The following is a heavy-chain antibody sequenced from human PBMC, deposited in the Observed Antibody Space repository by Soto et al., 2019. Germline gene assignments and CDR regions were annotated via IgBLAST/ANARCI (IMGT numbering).Heavy chain of an antibody. CDR3: AACRPPSQYDGFYAMDV. J-gene: IGHJ6*02. V-gene: IGHV3-48*02. D-gene: IGHD1-1*01. Sequence: EVQLVESGGGLVNPGGSLRLSCTASGFSISAYSLQWVRQVPGKGLEWVSYISSGSTSIYYAGSVKGRFTISRDTDEHSLFLQMNSLRDEDAGVYDCAACRPPSQYDGFYAMDVWGQGTTVSVSS. CDR1: GFSISAYS. CDR2: ISSGSTSI.